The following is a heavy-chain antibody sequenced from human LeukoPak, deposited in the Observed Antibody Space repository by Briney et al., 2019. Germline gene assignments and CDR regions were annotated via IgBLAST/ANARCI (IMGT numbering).Heavy chain of an antibody. CDR2: IYYSGST. Sequence: PSETLFLTCTVSGGSISSGGYYWSWIRQHPGKGLEWIGYIYYSGSTYYNPSLKSRVTISVDTSKNQFSLKLSSVTAADTAVYYCARGGDIVSGDYWGQGTLVTVSS. CDR3: ARGGDIVSGDY. D-gene: IGHD5-12*01. CDR1: GGSISSGGYY. J-gene: IGHJ4*02. V-gene: IGHV4-31*03.